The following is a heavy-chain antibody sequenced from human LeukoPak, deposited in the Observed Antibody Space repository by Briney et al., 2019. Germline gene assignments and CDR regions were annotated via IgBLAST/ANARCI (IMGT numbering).Heavy chain of an antibody. Sequence: GGSLRLSCTASGFSLSSSWMHWVRQAPGKGLVWVSRINSVGSSTDYADPVKGRFTISRDNAKNTLFLQMNSLRAEDTAVYYCARAEYGSGNYYKEFDYWGQGTLVTVSS. D-gene: IGHD3-10*01. CDR2: INSVGSST. CDR1: GFSLSSSW. V-gene: IGHV3-74*01. CDR3: ARAEYGSGNYYKEFDY. J-gene: IGHJ4*02.